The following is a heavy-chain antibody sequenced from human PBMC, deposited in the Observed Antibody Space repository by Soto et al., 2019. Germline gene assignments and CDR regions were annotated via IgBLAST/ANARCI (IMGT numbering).Heavy chain of an antibody. CDR2: IIPIFGTA. Sequence: ASVKVSCKASGGTFSSYAISWVRQAPGQGLEWMGGIIPIFGTANYAQKFQGRVTITADESTSTAYMELSSLGSEDTAVYYCANTGYYDSSGYYERFDYWGQGTLVTVSS. CDR1: GGTFSSYA. J-gene: IGHJ4*02. V-gene: IGHV1-69*13. D-gene: IGHD3-22*01. CDR3: ANTGYYDSSGYYERFDY.